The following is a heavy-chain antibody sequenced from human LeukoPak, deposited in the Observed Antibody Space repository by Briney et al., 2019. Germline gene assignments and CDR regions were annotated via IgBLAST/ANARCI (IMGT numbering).Heavy chain of an antibody. CDR3: AIASGNYFLDY. CDR1: GYTFIGCY. D-gene: IGHD1-26*01. CDR2: INPKSGGT. V-gene: IGHV1-2*06. J-gene: IGHJ4*02. Sequence: ASVKVSCKASGYTFIGCYMHWVRQAPGQGLEWMGRINPKSGGTNYAQKFQDRVTMTRDTFINTAYMELSSLRSDDTAVYYCAIASGNYFLDYWGQGTLVIVSS.